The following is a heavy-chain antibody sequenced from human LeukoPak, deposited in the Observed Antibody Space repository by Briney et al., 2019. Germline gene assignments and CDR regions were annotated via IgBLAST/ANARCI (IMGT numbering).Heavy chain of an antibody. V-gene: IGHV3-21*04. CDR1: GFTFSSYS. Sequence: GGSLRLSCAASGFTFSSYSMNWVRQAPGKGLEWVSSISSSSSYIYYADSVKGRFTISRDNSKNTLYLQMNSLRAEDTAVYYCAKAQTSSSWLLFDYWGQGTLVTVSS. J-gene: IGHJ4*02. CDR2: ISSSSSYI. CDR3: AKAQTSSSWLLFDY. D-gene: IGHD6-13*01.